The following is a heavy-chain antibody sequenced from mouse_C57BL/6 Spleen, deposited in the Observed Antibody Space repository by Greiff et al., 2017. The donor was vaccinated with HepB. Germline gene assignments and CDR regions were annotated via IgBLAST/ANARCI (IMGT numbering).Heavy chain of an antibody. Sequence: VQLKQSGPGLVQPSQSLSITCTVSGFSLTSYGAHWVRQSPGKGLEWLGVIWSGGSKDYNAAFIFRLIIIKDHSKSQVFFKMNSLQADDTAIYYCASNYSYYARDYWGQGTAGTVSS. CDR3: ASNYSYYARDY. CDR1: GFSLTSYG. CDR2: IWSGGSK. J-gene: IGHJ4*01. D-gene: IGHD2-1*01. V-gene: IGHV2-2*01.